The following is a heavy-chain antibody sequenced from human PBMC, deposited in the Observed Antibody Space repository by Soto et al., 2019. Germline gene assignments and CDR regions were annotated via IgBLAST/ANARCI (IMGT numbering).Heavy chain of an antibody. D-gene: IGHD5-18*01. V-gene: IGHV4-59*01. CDR2: IYYSGST. CDR1: GGSISSYY. CDR3: ARGGYSYGSYYYYGMDV. Sequence: TSETLSLTCTVSGGSISSYYWSWIRQPPGKGLEWIGYIYYSGSTNYNPSLKSRVTISVGTSKNQFSLKLSSVTAADTAVYYCARGGYSYGSYYYYGMDVWGQGTTVTVSS. J-gene: IGHJ6*02.